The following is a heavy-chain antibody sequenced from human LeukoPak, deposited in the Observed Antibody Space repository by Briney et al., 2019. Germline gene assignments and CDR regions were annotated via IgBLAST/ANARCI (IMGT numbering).Heavy chain of an antibody. CDR3: ARDLGDYGENGAFDI. Sequence: SVKVSCKASGGTFSSYAISWVRQAPGQGLEWMGRIIPIFGTANYAQKFQGRVTITTDESTSTAYMDLSSLRSEDTAVYYCARDLGDYGENGAFDIWGQGTMVTVSS. V-gene: IGHV1-69*05. CDR2: IIPIFGTA. CDR1: GGTFSSYA. D-gene: IGHD4-17*01. J-gene: IGHJ3*02.